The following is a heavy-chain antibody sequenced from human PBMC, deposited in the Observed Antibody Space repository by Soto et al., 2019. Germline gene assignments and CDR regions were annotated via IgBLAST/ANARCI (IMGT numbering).Heavy chain of an antibody. CDR2: MNPNSGNT. V-gene: IGHV1-8*01. CDR3: ARGTTVTYYYYYGMDV. Sequence: VSCKASGYTFTSYDINWVRQATGQGLEWMGWMNPNSGNTGYAQKFQGRVTMTRNTSISTAYMELSSLRSEDTAVYYCARGTTVTYYYYYGMDVWGQGTTVTVSS. J-gene: IGHJ6*02. CDR1: GYTFTSYD. D-gene: IGHD4-4*01.